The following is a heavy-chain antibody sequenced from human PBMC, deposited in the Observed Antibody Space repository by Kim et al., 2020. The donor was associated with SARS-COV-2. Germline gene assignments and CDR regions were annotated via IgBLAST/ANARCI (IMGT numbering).Heavy chain of an antibody. CDR3: ARQGRYCSGGSCYRVLDY. CDR2: IYYSGST. D-gene: IGHD2-15*01. Sequence: SETLSLTCTVSGGSISSSSYYWGWIRQPPGKGLEWIGSIYYSGSTYYNPSLKSRVTISVDTSKNQFSLKLSSVTAADTAVYYCARQGRYCSGGSCYRVLDYWGQGTLVTVSS. J-gene: IGHJ4*02. V-gene: IGHV4-39*01. CDR1: GGSISSSSYY.